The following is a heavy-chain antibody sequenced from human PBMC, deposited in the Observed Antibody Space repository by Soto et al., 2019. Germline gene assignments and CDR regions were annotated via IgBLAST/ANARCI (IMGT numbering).Heavy chain of an antibody. D-gene: IGHD3-10*01. Sequence: QQQLQESGPGLVKPSQTLSLTCTVSGGSMNSHDYYWSWIRQPPGKGLEWIGYIHNSGSTYYNPSLMSRLTISSDMSKNQFSLSLNSVTAADTALYFCARGEVRGPFDIWGQGTKVTVSS. V-gene: IGHV4-30-4*01. CDR3: ARGEVRGPFDI. CDR1: GGSMNSHDYY. CDR2: IHNSGST. J-gene: IGHJ3*02.